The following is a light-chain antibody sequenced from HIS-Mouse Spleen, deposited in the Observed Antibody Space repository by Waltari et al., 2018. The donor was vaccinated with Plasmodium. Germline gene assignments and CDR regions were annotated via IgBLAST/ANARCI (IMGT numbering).Light chain of an antibody. J-gene: IGLJ3*02. V-gene: IGLV2-23*01. CDR1: SSDVGSYNL. CDR2: EGS. CDR3: CSYAGSSTWV. Sequence: QSALTQPASVSGSPGQSITISCTGTSSDVGSYNLVSWYQQHPGKAPNLRIYEGSKRPAGVSNLFSGSKAGNTASLTISGLQAEDEADYYCCSYAGSSTWVFGGGTKLTVL.